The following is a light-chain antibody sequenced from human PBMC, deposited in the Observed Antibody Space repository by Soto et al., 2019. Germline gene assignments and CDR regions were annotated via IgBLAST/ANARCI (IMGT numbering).Light chain of an antibody. CDR2: GAS. CDR1: QSVSSN. J-gene: IGKJ1*01. V-gene: IGKV3-15*01. CDR3: QQHNDYWT. Sequence: EIVLTQSPATLSLSPGERATLSCRASQSVSSNLAWYQQKPGQAPRLLIYGASTRATGIQARFSGSGSGTEFTLTISSLPPDDFATYFCQQHNDYWTFGQGTKVDIK.